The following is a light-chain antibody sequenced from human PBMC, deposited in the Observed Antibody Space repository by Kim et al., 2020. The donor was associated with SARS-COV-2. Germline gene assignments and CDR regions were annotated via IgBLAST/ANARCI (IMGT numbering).Light chain of an antibody. V-gene: IGLV2-8*01. J-gene: IGLJ1*01. CDR3: SSYAGSDNFV. Sequence: QSALTQPPSASGSPGQSVTISCTGTSSDVGGHNSVSWYQQHPGKAPKLVISEVTKRPSGVPDRFSGSKSGDTASLTVAGLQPEDEADYDCSSYAGSDNFVFGTGTKVTVL. CDR2: EVT. CDR1: SSDVGGHNS.